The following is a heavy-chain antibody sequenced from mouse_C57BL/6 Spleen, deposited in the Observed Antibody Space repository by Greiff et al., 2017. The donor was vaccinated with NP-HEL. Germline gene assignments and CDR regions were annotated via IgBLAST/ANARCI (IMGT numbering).Heavy chain of an antibody. CDR3: ARSEYYDDAMDY. J-gene: IGHJ4*01. D-gene: IGHD2-4*01. CDR2: IYPRSGNT. CDR1: GYTFTSYG. V-gene: IGHV1-81*01. Sequence: VQLQQSGAELARPGASVKLSCKASGYTFTSYGISWVKQRTGQGLEWIGEIYPRSGNTYYNEKFKGKTTMTADKSSSTAYMDLRSLTSEDSAVYFCARSEYYDDAMDYWGQGTSVTVSS.